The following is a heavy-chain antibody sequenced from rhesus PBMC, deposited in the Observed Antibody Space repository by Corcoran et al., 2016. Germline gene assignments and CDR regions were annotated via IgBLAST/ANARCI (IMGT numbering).Heavy chain of an antibody. CDR3: ARFTVTTERDAFDF. V-gene: IGHV4-122*02. CDR2: ITYSGST. CDR1: GGSISSGYYH. Sequence: QVQLQESGPGLVKPSETLSLTCAVSGGSISSGYYHWSWIRQPPGKGLGWIDYITYSGSTSYNPTLNSRVTISRDTSKNQFSLKLSSVTAADTAVYYCARFTVTTERDAFDFWGQGLRVTVSS. J-gene: IGHJ3*01. D-gene: IGHD4-23*01.